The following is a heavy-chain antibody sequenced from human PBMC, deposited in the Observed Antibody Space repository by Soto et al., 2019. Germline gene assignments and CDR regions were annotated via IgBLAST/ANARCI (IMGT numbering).Heavy chain of an antibody. CDR1: GGSISSSSYY. J-gene: IGHJ4*02. CDR3: ATPRTETGIIDY. D-gene: IGHD3-9*01. CDR2: IYYSGST. V-gene: IGHV4-39*01. Sequence: PSETLSLTCTVSGGSISSSSYYWGWIRQPPGKGLEWIGSIYYSGSTYYNPSLKSRVTISVDTSKNQFSLKLSSVTAADTAVYYCATPRTETGIIDYWGQGTLVTVSS.